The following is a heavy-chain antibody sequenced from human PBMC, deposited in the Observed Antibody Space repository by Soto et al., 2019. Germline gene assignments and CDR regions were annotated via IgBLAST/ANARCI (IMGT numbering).Heavy chain of an antibody. CDR3: ARDRRARGLMVRGVTLNWFDP. Sequence: GGSLRLSCAASGFTFSSYSMNWVRQAPGKGLEWVSYISSSSSTIYYADSVKGRFTISRDNAKNSLYLQMNSLRDEDTAVYYCARDRRARGLMVRGVTLNWFDPWGQGTLVTVSS. CDR2: ISSSSSTI. J-gene: IGHJ5*02. D-gene: IGHD3-10*01. CDR1: GFTFSSYS. V-gene: IGHV3-48*02.